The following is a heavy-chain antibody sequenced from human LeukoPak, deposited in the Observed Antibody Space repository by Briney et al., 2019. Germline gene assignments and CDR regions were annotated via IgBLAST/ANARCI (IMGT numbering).Heavy chain of an antibody. Sequence: GGSLRLSCAASGFSFYTHWMNWVRQFPGGGLEWVANIKPDGSAEYYLDSVKGRFSISRDNVKNLVYLQLNSLRTEDTAVYYCSGRSGFSSIYWGQGTLVTVSS. CDR1: GFSFYTHW. D-gene: IGHD2-2*01. J-gene: IGHJ4*02. CDR3: SGRSGFSSIY. CDR2: IKPDGSAE. V-gene: IGHV3-7*01.